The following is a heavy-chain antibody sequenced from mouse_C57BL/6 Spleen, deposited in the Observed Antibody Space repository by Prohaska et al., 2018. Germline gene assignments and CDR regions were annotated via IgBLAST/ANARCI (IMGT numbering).Heavy chain of an antibody. Sequence: HGKSLEWIGDINPNNGGTSYNQKFKGKATLTVDKSSSTAYMELRSLTSEDSAVYYCGLRRYFDYWGQGTTLTVSS. J-gene: IGHJ2*01. V-gene: IGHV1-26*01. CDR2: INPNNGGT. D-gene: IGHD1-1*01. CDR3: GLRRYFDY.